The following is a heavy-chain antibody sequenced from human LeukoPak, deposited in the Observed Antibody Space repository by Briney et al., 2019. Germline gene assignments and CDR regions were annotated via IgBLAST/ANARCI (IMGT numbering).Heavy chain of an antibody. J-gene: IGHJ4*02. CDR1: GFTFSSYE. Sequence: PGGSLRLSCAASGFTFSSYEMNWVRQAPGKGLDWVSYITSGGSTIYYADSVKGRFTLSRDNAKNSLYLQMNSLRVEDTAVYYCARIKRGNSGPNYWGQGTLVTVSS. D-gene: IGHD6-19*01. CDR3: ARIKRGNSGPNY. V-gene: IGHV3-48*03. CDR2: ITSGGSTI.